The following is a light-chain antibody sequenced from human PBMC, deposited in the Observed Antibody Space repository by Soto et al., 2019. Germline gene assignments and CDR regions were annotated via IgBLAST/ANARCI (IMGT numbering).Light chain of an antibody. Sequence: EIVMTQSPDTLSVSPGERATLSCRASQNVGRNVAWYQQRPGQAPRLLIHGTSTRAAGIPARFSGSVSGTEFTLTIHSLQPEDFVIYDCQQYNNWPPMSTFGQGTKLEMK. CDR2: GTS. J-gene: IGKJ2*01. CDR3: QQYNNWPPMST. CDR1: QNVGRN. V-gene: IGKV3-15*01.